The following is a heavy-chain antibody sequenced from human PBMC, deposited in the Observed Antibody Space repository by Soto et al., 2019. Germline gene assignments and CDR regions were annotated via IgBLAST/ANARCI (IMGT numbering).Heavy chain of an antibody. CDR2: ISWNNHVI. J-gene: IGHJ4*02. CDR1: GFTFDEFS. V-gene: IGHV3-9*01. D-gene: IGHD2-15*01. CDR3: AKDDHCSGGGCYGGFDS. Sequence: VELVESGGGLIQPGRSLRLSCAASGFTFDEFSMHWVRQVPGQGPEWVSGISWNNHVIGYAGSVKGRFTISRDNAKNSLFLQMNGLRSEDTALYYCAKDDHCSGGGCYGGFDSWGQGVLVTVSP.